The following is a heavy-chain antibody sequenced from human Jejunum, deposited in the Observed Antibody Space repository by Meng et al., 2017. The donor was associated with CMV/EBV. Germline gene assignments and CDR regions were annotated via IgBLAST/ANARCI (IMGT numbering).Heavy chain of an antibody. CDR1: FSLTSSPVG. CDR2: IYWDDDK. Sequence: FSLTSSPVGVRWLRQPTGKALEWLAFIYWDDDKRYSPSLKSRLTITKDAPKNQVVLTMTNMGPADTATYHCVHRRDYSGNWNGGSVDFWGQGALVTVSS. CDR3: VHRRDYSGNWNGGSVDF. D-gene: IGHD1-1*01. V-gene: IGHV2-5*02. J-gene: IGHJ4*02.